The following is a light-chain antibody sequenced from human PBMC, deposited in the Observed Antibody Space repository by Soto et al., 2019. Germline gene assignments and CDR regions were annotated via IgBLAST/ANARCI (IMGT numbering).Light chain of an antibody. CDR2: EVN. CDR1: SSDVGGYNY. V-gene: IGLV2-8*01. Sequence: QSALTQPPSASGSPGQSVTISCSGTSSDVGGYNYVSWYQHHPGKAPKLMIYEVNKRPSGVSDRFAGSKSGNTASLTVSGLQAEEEADCYCSSYAGSNSLGVFGGGTKVTVL. CDR3: SSYAGSNSLGV. J-gene: IGLJ2*01.